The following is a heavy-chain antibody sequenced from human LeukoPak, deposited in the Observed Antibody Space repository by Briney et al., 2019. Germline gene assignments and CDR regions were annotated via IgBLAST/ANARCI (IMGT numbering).Heavy chain of an antibody. Sequence: GGSLRLSCAASGFTFSTYWMHWVRQAPGKGLVWVSRIYIDGSSTNYADSVKGRFTISRDNAKNTLYLQMDGLRADDTAVYYCARDGSPNYGYYAFFDNWGQGTLVTVSS. CDR2: IYIDGSST. CDR1: GFTFSTYW. V-gene: IGHV3-74*01. J-gene: IGHJ4*02. D-gene: IGHD4-17*01. CDR3: ARDGSPNYGYYAFFDN.